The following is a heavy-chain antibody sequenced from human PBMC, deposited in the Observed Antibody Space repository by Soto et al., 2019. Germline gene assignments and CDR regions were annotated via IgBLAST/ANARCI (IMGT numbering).Heavy chain of an antibody. J-gene: IGHJ4*02. CDR3: TRLLVVLTSGYVGFDY. CDR1: GGSIFSSDYF. D-gene: IGHD2-8*02. Sequence: SETLSLTCNVSGGSIFSSDYFWGWIRQAPGKGLEWIGSMSYSGSTLHNPSLRSRVTISVDTPKSQFSLKLSSVTATDTAVYYCTRLLVVLTSGYVGFDYWGQGTRVTVSS. CDR2: MSYSGST. V-gene: IGHV4-39*01.